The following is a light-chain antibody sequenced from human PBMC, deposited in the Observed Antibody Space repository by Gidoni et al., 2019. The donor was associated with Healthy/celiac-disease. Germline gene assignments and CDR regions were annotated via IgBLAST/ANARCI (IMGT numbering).Light chain of an antibody. V-gene: IGKV3-11*01. CDR1: QSVSSY. CDR3: QQRSNWPRGS. Sequence: EIVFTQSPATLSLSPGERATLSCRASQSVSSYLAWYQQKPGQAPRLLIYDASNRATGIPARFSGSGSGTDFTLTISSLEPEDFAVYYCQQRSNWPRGSFXQXTKLEIK. J-gene: IGKJ2*04. CDR2: DAS.